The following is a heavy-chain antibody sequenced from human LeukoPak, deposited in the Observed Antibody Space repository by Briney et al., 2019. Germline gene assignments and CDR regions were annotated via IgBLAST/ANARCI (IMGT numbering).Heavy chain of an antibody. CDR3: AHCSTTSQEDY. Sequence: PGGSLRLSCAASGFTFSRHWMHWVRQAPGKGLEWVSAISGSGGSTYYADSVKGRFTISRDNSKNTLYLQMNSLRAEDTAVYYCAHCSTTSQEDYWGQGTLVTVSS. CDR1: GFTFSRHW. V-gene: IGHV3-23*01. D-gene: IGHD2-2*01. J-gene: IGHJ4*02. CDR2: ISGSGGST.